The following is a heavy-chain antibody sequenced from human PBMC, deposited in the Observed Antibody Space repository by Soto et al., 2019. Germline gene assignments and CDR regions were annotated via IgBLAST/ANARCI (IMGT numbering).Heavy chain of an antibody. J-gene: IGHJ6*02. CDR2: IRSKADGGIT. CDR3: ASGYSYGYYYYHGMDV. Sequence: GGSLRLSCAASGITVSNAWMNWVRQAPGKGLGWVGRIRSKADGGITDYPAPVKGRFTISRDDSKNMVHLQIDSLKTEDTAVYYCASGYSYGYYYYHGMDVWGQGTTVTVSS. CDR1: GITVSNAW. D-gene: IGHD5-18*01. V-gene: IGHV3-15*07.